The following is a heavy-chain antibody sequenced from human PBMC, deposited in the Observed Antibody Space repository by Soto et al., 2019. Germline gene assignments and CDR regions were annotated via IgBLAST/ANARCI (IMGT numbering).Heavy chain of an antibody. D-gene: IGHD2-8*01. V-gene: IGHV6-1*01. CDR3: ARDIVIMVYAIRSAFDI. CDR1: GASVSSNIAA. Sequence: SQPLSLTCAISGASVSSNIAACNCIRQSPSRGLEWLGRTYYRSKWYNDYAVSVKSRITINPDTSKNQFSLQLNSVTPEDTAVYYCARDIVIMVYAIRSAFDIWGQGTMVTVPS. J-gene: IGHJ3*02. CDR2: TYYRSKWYN.